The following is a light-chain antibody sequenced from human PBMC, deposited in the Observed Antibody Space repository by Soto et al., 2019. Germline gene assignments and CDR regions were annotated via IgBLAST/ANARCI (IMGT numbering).Light chain of an antibody. V-gene: IGKV3-15*01. CDR3: QQYNDWHPIT. CDR1: QSVSSY. Sequence: EIVLTQSPATLSLSPGERPTLSCRASQSVSSYLAWYQQKPGQAPRLIIYGASTRANGIPARFSGSGSGTEFTLTIISLQSEDFAFYYCQQYNDWHPITFGQGTRLEIK. CDR2: GAS. J-gene: IGKJ5*01.